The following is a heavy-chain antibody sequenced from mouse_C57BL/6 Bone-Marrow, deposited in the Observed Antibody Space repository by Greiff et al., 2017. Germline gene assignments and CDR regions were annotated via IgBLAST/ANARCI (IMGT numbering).Heavy chain of an antibody. CDR2: INPGSGGT. Sequence: QVQLKQSGAELVRPGTSVKVSCKASGYAFTNYLIEWVKQRPGQGLEWIGVINPGSGGTNYNEKFKGKATLTADKSSSTAYMQLSSLTSEDSAVYFCAKDSSGSGAWFAYWGQGTLVTVSA. CDR1: GYAFTNYL. D-gene: IGHD3-2*02. J-gene: IGHJ3*01. V-gene: IGHV1-54*01. CDR3: AKDSSGSGAWFAY.